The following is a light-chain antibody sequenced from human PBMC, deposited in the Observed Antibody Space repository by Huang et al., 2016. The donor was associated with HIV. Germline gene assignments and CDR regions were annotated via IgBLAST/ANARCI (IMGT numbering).Light chain of an antibody. V-gene: IGKV1-NL1*01. CDR2: AAS. CDR3: QQYYSGT. CDR1: QGISNS. J-gene: IGKJ1*01. Sequence: DIQMTQSPSSLSASVGDRVTITCRASQGISNSLAWYQQKPGKAPKLLLYAASRLESGVTSRFSGSGSGTDYTLTISSLQPEDFATYYCQQYYSGTFGQGTKVEIK.